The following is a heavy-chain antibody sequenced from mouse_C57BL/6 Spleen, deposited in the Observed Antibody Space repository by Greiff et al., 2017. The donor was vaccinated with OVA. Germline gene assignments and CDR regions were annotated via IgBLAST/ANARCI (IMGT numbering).Heavy chain of an antibody. Sequence: QVQLQQPGAELVRPGTSVKLSCKASGYTFTSYWMHWVKQRPGQGLEWIGVIDPSDSYTNYNQKFKGKATLTVDTSASTAYMQLSSLTSEDSAVYYCARAYGNYDAMGYWGQGTSVTVSS. CDR3: ARAYGNYDAMGY. CDR1: GYTFTSYW. CDR2: IDPSDSYT. D-gene: IGHD2-1*01. V-gene: IGHV1-59*01. J-gene: IGHJ4*01.